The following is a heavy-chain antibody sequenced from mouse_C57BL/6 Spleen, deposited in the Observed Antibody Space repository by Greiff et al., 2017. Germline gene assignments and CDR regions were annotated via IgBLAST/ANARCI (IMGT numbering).Heavy chain of an antibody. CDR3: ASYDGYYNYAMDY. CDR1: GFTFSDYG. D-gene: IGHD2-3*01. J-gene: IGHJ4*01. V-gene: IGHV5-17*01. CDR2: ISSGSSTI. Sequence: EVNVVESGGGLVKPGGSLKLSCAASGFTFSDYGMHWVRQAPEKGLEWVAYISSGSSTIYYADTVKGRFTISRDNAKNTLFLQMTSLRSEDTAMYYCASYDGYYNYAMDYWGQGTSVTVSS.